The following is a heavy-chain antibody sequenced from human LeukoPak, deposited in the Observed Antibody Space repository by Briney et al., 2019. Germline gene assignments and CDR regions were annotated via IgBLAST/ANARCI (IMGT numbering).Heavy chain of an antibody. CDR2: IFYTGTT. Sequence: PSETLSLTCAVSGDSISSTSYYCGWIRQPPGKGLEWIGSIFYTGTTNYNPSLKTRVTISVDTSKNQFSLKLSSVTAADTAVYYCARGLHSSGWYDYWGQGTLVTVSS. D-gene: IGHD6-19*01. CDR3: ARGLHSSGWYDY. J-gene: IGHJ4*02. V-gene: IGHV4-39*07. CDR1: GDSISSTSYY.